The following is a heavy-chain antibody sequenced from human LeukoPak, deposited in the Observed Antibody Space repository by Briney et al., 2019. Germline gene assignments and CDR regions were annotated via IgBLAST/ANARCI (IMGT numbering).Heavy chain of an antibody. CDR2: IYTSRST. V-gene: IGHV4-4*09. CDR3: ARSSYYYDSSGRVSWFDP. CDR1: ARSISSYY. D-gene: IGHD3-22*01. J-gene: IGHJ5*02. Sequence: SETLSLTCPVSARSISSYYWSWIQQPPGNVLEWIGYIYTSRSTNYNPSLKTPATISGETSKNQFTLKLSSVTAADTAVYYCARSSYYYDSSGRVSWFDPWGQGTLVTVSS.